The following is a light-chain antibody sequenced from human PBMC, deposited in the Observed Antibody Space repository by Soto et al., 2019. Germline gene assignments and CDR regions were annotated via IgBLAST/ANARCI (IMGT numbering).Light chain of an antibody. Sequence: QSALTQPASVSGSPGQSITVSCTGTSSDVGGHNYVSWFQQHPGQAPKLLIYEVNKRPSGVPDRFSGSKSGNTASLTVSGLQAEDEADYYCSSYAGSSNVFGTGTKLTVL. CDR1: SSDVGGHNY. CDR3: SSYAGSSNV. J-gene: IGLJ1*01. CDR2: EVN. V-gene: IGLV2-8*01.